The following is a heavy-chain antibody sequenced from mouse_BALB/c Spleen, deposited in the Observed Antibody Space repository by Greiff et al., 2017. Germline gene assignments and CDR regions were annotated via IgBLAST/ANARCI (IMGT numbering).Heavy chain of an antibody. V-gene: IGHV1-5*01. CDR1: GYTFTSYW. Sequence: VQLQQSGTVLARPGASVKMSCKASGYTFTSYWMHWVKQRPGQGLEWIGAIYPGNSDTSYNQKFKGKAKLTAVTSTSTAYMELSSLTNEDSAVYYCTRSIYDGYYVDYYAMDYWGQGTSVTVSS. D-gene: IGHD2-3*01. J-gene: IGHJ4*01. CDR3: TRSIYDGYYVDYYAMDY. CDR2: IYPGNSDT.